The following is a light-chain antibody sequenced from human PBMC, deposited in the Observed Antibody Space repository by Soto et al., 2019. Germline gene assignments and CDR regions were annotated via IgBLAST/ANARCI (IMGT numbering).Light chain of an antibody. J-gene: IGKJ5*01. CDR1: QSVRTY. CDR3: QQRNTWPPIT. CDR2: DAS. Sequence: EILLTQSPVTLSFSPGERATLSCRASQSVRTYLAWYQVKPGQAPRLLIYDASSRASGVPARFSGSGSGTDFTLTISSLEPEDFALYYCQQRNTWPPITFGQGTRLEIK. V-gene: IGKV3-11*01.